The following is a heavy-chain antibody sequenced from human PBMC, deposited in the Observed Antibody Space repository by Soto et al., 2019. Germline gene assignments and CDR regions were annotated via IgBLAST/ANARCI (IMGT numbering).Heavy chain of an antibody. V-gene: IGHV3-30*18. CDR3: VKDGSSGWPYYYGMDV. CDR1: GFTFSSYG. Sequence: GGSLRLSCAASGFTFSSYGMHWVRQAPGKGLEWVAVISYDGSNKYYADSLKGRFTVSRDNSKNTLYLQMSSLRAEDTAVCYCVKDGSSGWPYYYGMDVWGQGTTVTVSS. J-gene: IGHJ6*02. D-gene: IGHD6-19*01. CDR2: ISYDGSNK.